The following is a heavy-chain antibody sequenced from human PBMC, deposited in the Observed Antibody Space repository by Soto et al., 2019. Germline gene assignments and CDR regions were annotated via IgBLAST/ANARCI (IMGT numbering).Heavy chain of an antibody. D-gene: IGHD6-19*01. V-gene: IGHV4-30-2*01. J-gene: IGHJ4*02. CDR2: VSHRGTA. CDR3: ARIHWSQSSLDY. Sequence: ASETLSLTCAVSGGSIDSTAYSLSWIRQPPGKGLEWIGYVSHRGTAYSIPPLNGRLTLSMDSSQTQFSLKLTSVTAADSAVYYCARIHWSQSSLDYWGRGILVTVSS. CDR1: GGSIDSTAYS.